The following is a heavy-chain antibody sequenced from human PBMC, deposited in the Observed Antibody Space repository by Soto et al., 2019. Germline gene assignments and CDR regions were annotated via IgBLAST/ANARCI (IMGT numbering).Heavy chain of an antibody. J-gene: IGHJ4*02. CDR2: IKSDGSYT. D-gene: IGHD3-22*01. V-gene: IGHV3-74*01. CDR1: GFTFNTYW. Sequence: EVQLVESGGGLVQPGGSLRLSCAASGFTFNTYWMQWVRQAPGKGLVWVSRIKSDGSYTNYADSVKGRFTISRDNAKNTLFLQMNSLGAEHTAVYYCATGGSSYFTYWGQGTLVTVSS. CDR3: ATGGSSYFTY.